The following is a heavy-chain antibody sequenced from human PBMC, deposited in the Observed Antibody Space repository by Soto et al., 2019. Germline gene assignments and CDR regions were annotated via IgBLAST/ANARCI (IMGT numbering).Heavy chain of an antibody. Sequence: QLQLQESGPGLVKPSETLSLTCTVSGDSISITSYYWGWVRQPPGKGLEWIGSIHYSGSTHYNPSLQRRVTISGDASKKQFSLKLRSVTAADTAVYYCASTKDEILYFDYWGPGTLVTVSS. D-gene: IGHD2-15*01. CDR2: IHYSGST. CDR3: ASTKDEILYFDY. CDR1: GDSISITSYY. V-gene: IGHV4-39*01. J-gene: IGHJ4*02.